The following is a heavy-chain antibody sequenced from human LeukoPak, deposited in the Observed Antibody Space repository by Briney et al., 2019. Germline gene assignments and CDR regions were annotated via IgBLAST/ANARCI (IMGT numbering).Heavy chain of an antibody. CDR2: TSSTGNTI. CDR1: GFTFSSFE. Sequence: PGGSLRLSCATSGFTFSSFEMNWVRQAPGKGLEWVSYTSSTGNTIYYADSVKGRFTISRDNAKSSLYLRMNSLRAEDTAVYYCARDSSGNFIPDYFDYWGQGTLVTVSS. CDR3: ARDSSGNFIPDYFDY. D-gene: IGHD3-10*01. V-gene: IGHV3-48*03. J-gene: IGHJ4*02.